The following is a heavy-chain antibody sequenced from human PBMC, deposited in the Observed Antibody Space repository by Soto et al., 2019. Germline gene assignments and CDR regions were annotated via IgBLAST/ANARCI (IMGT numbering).Heavy chain of an antibody. V-gene: IGHV4-59*08. D-gene: IGHD2-15*01. J-gene: IGHJ4*02. CDR2: ICYSGST. CDR1: GESITSYC. CDR3: AGHLPGRVSGQGY. Sequence: QVQLQESGPGLVKSSETLSLTCTVPGESITSYCWSWIRQPPGKGLAWIGQICYSGSTTYNPSLKSRVAISVDTSQNQFSLKLSSVTAADTAGYYGAGHLPGRVSGQGYWGQGTLVTVSS.